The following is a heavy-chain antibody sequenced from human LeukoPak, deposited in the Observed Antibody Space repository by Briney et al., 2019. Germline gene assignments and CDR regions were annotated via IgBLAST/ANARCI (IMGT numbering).Heavy chain of an antibody. D-gene: IGHD5-18*01. CDR3: AKGRGLYSYGLGDYYYYYYMDV. J-gene: IGHJ6*03. V-gene: IGHV3-23*01. CDR1: GFTFSSNS. Sequence: GGSLRLSCAASGFTFSSNSMNWVRQAPGKGLEWVASISGSGGRTYYADSVKGRFTISRDNSNNTMYLQMNSLRAEDTAVYYCAKGRGLYSYGLGDYYYYYYMDVWGKGTTVTVSS. CDR2: ISGSGGRT.